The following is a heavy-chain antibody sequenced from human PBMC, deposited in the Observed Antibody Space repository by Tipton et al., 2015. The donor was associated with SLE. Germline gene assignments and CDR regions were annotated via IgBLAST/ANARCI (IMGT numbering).Heavy chain of an antibody. CDR3: ARGVYGGNYPG. Sequence: GLVKPSGTLSLTCTVSGGSISRMNWWSWVRQPPGKGLEWIGEIDHSGRTNYNPSLKSRVTISVDMSKNQFSLKLSSVTAADTAVYYCARGVYGGNYPGWGQGTLVTVSS. CDR1: GGSISRMNW. D-gene: IGHD4-23*01. V-gene: IGHV4-4*02. CDR2: IDHSGRT. J-gene: IGHJ4*02.